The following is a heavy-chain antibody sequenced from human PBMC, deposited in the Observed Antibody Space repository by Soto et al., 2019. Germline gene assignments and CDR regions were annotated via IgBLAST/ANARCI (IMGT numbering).Heavy chain of an antibody. CDR2: IYHSGST. CDR1: GGSINRAGFS. CDR3: ARVPIYYDSSGYYHYGTFDI. Sequence: SETLSLTCAVSGGSINRAGFSWVWNRHPQGKGLEWIGYIYHSGSTYYNPSLKSRVTISLDRSNNHFSLKLSSVTAADTAVYYCARVPIYYDSSGYYHYGTFDIWGQGTMVT. D-gene: IGHD3-22*01. J-gene: IGHJ3*02. V-gene: IGHV4-30-2*01.